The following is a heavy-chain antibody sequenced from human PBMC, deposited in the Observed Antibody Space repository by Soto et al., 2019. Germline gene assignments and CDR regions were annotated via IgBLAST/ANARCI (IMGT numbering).Heavy chain of an antibody. J-gene: IGHJ6*02. D-gene: IGHD3-10*01. CDR3: ARDRVGSGSYYLYGMDV. CDR1: GGSITSSNW. Sequence: QVQLQESGPGLVKPSGTLSLTCGVSGGSITSSNWWSWVRQPPGKGLEWIGEIYHSGSTNYNPSLQVRVTISVDKSKNQFSLKLSSVTAADTAVYYCARDRVGSGSYYLYGMDVWGQGTTVTVSS. V-gene: IGHV4-4*02. CDR2: IYHSGST.